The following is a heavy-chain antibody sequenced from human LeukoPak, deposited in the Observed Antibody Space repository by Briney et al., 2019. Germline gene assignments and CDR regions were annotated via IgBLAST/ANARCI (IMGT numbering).Heavy chain of an antibody. CDR3: ASGGAAAGPYYYYYMDV. CDR1: GYTFTSYY. V-gene: IGHV1-46*01. Sequence: ASVKVSCKASGYTFTSYYMHWVRQAPGQGLEWMGIINPSGGSTSYAQKFQGRVTMTRDTSTSTVYMELSSLRSEDTAVYYCASGGAAAGPYYYYYMDVWGKGTTVTVSS. D-gene: IGHD6-13*01. J-gene: IGHJ6*03. CDR2: INPSGGST.